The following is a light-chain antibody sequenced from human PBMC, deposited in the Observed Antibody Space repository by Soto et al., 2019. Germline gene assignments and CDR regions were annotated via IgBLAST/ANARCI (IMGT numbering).Light chain of an antibody. CDR2: GAS. CDR3: QQYGSSIQT. V-gene: IGKV3-20*01. Sequence: IFFAQFPGTLSLSPGERATLSCMASQSVGSNYLAWYQQRPGQPPNLLIFGASHRAPDIPDRFSGSGSGTDFTLTISRLEPEDFAVYYCQQYGSSIQTFGQGTKVDIK. CDR1: QSVGSNY. J-gene: IGKJ1*01.